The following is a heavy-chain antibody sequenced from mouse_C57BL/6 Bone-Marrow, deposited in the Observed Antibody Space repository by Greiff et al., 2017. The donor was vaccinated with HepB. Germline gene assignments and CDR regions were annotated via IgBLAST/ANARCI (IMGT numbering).Heavy chain of an antibody. CDR3: ARRSYYGGGYSACLAY. V-gene: IGHV1-64*01. Sequence: QVQLQQSGAELVRPGASVKLSCKASGYTFPDYYINWVKQRPGQGLEWIGMIHPTSGSNNSNEKFKSKATLTVDKSSSTAYMQLSSLTCEDSAVYYFARRSYYGGGYSACLAYWGQGTLVTVSA. J-gene: IGHJ3*01. D-gene: IGHD1-1*01. CDR1: GYTFPDYY. CDR2: IHPTSGSN.